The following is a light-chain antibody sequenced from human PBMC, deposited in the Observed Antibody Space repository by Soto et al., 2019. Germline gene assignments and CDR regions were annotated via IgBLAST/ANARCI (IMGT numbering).Light chain of an antibody. J-gene: IGKJ4*01. CDR3: QRYNNWPLT. CDR1: QSVSNN. CDR2: DSS. Sequence: EIVMTQSPATLSVFPGERATLSCRASQSVSNNLAWYRQKPGQTPRLLIYDSSTRATGIPARFSGSGSGTEFTLTINGLQSEDFAVYYCQRYNNWPLTFGGGTKVDI. V-gene: IGKV3-15*01.